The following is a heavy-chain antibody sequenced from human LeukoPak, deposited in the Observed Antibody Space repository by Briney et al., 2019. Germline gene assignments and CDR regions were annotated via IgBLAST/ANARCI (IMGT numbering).Heavy chain of an antibody. CDR2: INHSGST. J-gene: IGHJ4*02. D-gene: IGHD3-3*01. CDR1: GSSFSGYS. Sequence: SETLSLTCAAYGSSFSGYSWSWIRQPPGKGLEWIGEINHSGSTNYVPSLKSRVTISVDTSKNQFSLKLSSVTAADTAVYYCARGNGVRFSPPFDYWGQGTMVTVSS. CDR3: ARGNGVRFSPPFDY. V-gene: IGHV4-34*01.